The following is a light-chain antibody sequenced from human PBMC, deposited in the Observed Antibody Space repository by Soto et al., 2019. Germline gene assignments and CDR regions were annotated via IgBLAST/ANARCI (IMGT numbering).Light chain of an antibody. CDR3: CSYTXGNTYV. V-gene: IGLV2-14*01. J-gene: IGLJ1*01. CDR2: DVS. Sequence: QSVLTQPASVSRTPGQSITISCTGTGSDVGGYDYVSWYQQHPGKAPKLMIYDVSNRPSGVSNHFSGSKSGNMASLTISGLQTEDEADYYCCSYTXGNTYVFGTGTKVTFL. CDR1: GSDVGGYDY.